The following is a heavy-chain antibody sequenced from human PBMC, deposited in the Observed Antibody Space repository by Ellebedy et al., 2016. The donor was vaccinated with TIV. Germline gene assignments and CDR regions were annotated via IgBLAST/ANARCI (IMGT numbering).Heavy chain of an antibody. CDR3: AREVTVVTTGSYYYYMDV. CDR1: GYTFTGYY. D-gene: IGHD4-23*01. Sequence: ASVKVSCXASGYTFTGYYMHWVRQAPGQGLEWMGWINPNSGGTNYAQKFQGRVTMTRDTSISTAYMELSRLRSDDTAVYYCAREVTVVTTGSYYYYMDVWGKGTTVTVSS. V-gene: IGHV1-2*02. CDR2: INPNSGGT. J-gene: IGHJ6*03.